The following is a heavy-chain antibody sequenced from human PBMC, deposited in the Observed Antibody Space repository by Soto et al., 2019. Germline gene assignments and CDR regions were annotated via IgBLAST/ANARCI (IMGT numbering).Heavy chain of an antibody. Sequence: EVQLVESGGGLVKPGGSLRLSCAASGFAFNSHSMTWVRQAPGKGLEWVSSISISSGYIYYADSVKGRFTISRDNSRDRLFLQMNILRADDAALYYCARRAKTATTNWGAFDIWGQGTMVTVSS. CDR1: GFAFNSHS. J-gene: IGHJ3*02. V-gene: IGHV3-21*04. D-gene: IGHD1-7*01. CDR3: ARRAKTATTNWGAFDI. CDR2: ISISSGYI.